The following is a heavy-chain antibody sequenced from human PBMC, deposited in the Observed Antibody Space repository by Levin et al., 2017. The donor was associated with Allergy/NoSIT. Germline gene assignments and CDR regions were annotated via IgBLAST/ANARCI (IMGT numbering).Heavy chain of an antibody. CDR2: ISSSSSYT. D-gene: IGHD5-12*01. J-gene: IGHJ5*02. Sequence: GGSLRLSCAASGFTFSDYYMSWIRQAPGKGLEWVSYISSSSSYTNYADSVKGRFTISRDNAKNSLYLQMNSLRAEDTAVYYCAREYSGYKSWGLWDNWFDPWGQGTLVTVSS. CDR3: AREYSGYKSWGLWDNWFDP. CDR1: GFTFSDYY. V-gene: IGHV3-11*06.